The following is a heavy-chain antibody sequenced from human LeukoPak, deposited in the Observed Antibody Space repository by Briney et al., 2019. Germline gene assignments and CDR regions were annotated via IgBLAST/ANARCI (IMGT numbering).Heavy chain of an antibody. Sequence: ASVKVSCKASGYSFTGYYVFWVRQAPGQGLEWMGWINPNSGGTNYAQRFQGRVTMSRDTSISTAYMELSRLRSDDTAVYYCATDFYYGSGNYPDYWGQGTPVTVSS. CDR2: INPNSGGT. D-gene: IGHD3-10*01. CDR1: GYSFTGYY. J-gene: IGHJ4*02. V-gene: IGHV1-2*02. CDR3: ATDFYYGSGNYPDY.